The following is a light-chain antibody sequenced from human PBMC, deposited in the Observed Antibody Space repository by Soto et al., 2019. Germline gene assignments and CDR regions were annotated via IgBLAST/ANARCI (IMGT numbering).Light chain of an antibody. V-gene: IGKV3-15*01. CDR2: GAS. CDR3: QQYNNWPRT. CDR1: QSVDSL. Sequence: MTQSPGTLSVSPGEAATLSCRTSQSVDSLLAWYQQKPGQAPRLLIYGASTRATGIPARFSGSGSGTDFTLTISSLQFEDFAVYYCQQYNNWPRTFGQGAKVDFK. J-gene: IGKJ1*01.